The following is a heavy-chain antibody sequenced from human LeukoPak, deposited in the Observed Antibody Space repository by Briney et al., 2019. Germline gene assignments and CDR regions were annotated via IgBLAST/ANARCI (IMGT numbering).Heavy chain of an antibody. V-gene: IGHV3-21*01. CDR3: ARDSFAGYPTVGYASYDY. J-gene: IGHJ4*02. D-gene: IGHD2-8*02. CDR2: ISSYSTDI. CDR1: GFTFGDYA. Sequence: GGSLRLSCAASGFTFGDYAMHWVRQAPGKGLECFSFISSYSTDIYYSDLLKGRFTISRDNAKNSLYLQMNSLRAKDTAVYYCARDSFAGYPTVGYASYDYGGQGTLVSVSS.